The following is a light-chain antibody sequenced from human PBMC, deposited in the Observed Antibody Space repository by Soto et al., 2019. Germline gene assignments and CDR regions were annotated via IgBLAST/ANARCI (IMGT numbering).Light chain of an antibody. CDR3: GTWDSSLSAVV. CDR2: DNN. Sequence: GPGQKVTISCSGSSSNIGSNYVSWYQQLPGTAPKLLIYDNNKRPSGIPDRFSGSKSGTSATLGITGLQTGDEADYYCGTWDSSLSAVVFGGGTKLTVL. V-gene: IGLV1-51*01. CDR1: SSNIGSNY. J-gene: IGLJ2*01.